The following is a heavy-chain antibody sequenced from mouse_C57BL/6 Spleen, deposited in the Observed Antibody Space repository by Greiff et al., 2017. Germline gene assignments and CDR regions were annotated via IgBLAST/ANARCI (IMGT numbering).Heavy chain of an antibody. CDR1: GFTFSDYG. CDR3: AREGNPYYYAMDY. V-gene: IGHV5-17*01. CDR2: ISSGSSTI. Sequence: DVHLVESGGGLVKPGGSLKLSCAASGFTFSDYGMHWVRQAPEKGLEWVAYISSGSSTIYYADTVKGRFTISRDNAKNTLFLQMTSLRSEDTAMYYCAREGNPYYYAMDYWGQGTSVTVSS. D-gene: IGHD2-1*01. J-gene: IGHJ4*01.